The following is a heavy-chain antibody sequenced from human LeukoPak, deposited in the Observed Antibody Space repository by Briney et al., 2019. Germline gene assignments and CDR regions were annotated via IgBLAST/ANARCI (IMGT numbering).Heavy chain of an antibody. Sequence: GGSLRLSCAASGFTFSSHWMHWVRQPPGKGLMWVSRINGDGGSTNYADSVKGRFTISRDNAKNTLYLQVNSLRVEDTAIYYCARDRWVAADFHYYYAMDVWGQGTTVTVSS. CDR1: GFTFSSHW. CDR3: ARDRWVAADFHYYYAMDV. CDR2: INGDGGST. V-gene: IGHV3-74*01. J-gene: IGHJ6*02. D-gene: IGHD6-25*01.